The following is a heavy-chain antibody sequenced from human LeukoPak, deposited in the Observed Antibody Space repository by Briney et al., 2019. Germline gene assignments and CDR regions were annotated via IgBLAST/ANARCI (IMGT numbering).Heavy chain of an antibody. J-gene: IGHJ6*03. CDR2: IYTSGST. Sequence: SETLSLTCTVSGGSISSYYWSWIRQSAGKGLEWIGRIYTSGSTNYNPSLKSRVTMSVDTSKNQFSLKLSSVTAADTAVYYCARDRGGALSKMNFSYYYYYYMDVWGKGTTVTVSS. CDR3: ARDRGGALSKMNFSYYYYYYMDV. D-gene: IGHD3-10*01. V-gene: IGHV4-4*07. CDR1: GGSISSYY.